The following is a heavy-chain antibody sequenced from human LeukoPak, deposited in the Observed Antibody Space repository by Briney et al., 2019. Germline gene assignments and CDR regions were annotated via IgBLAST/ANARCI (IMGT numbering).Heavy chain of an antibody. Sequence: GGSLRLSCAASGFTFSSYGMHWVRQAPGKRLEWVAFIRYDGSNKYYADSVKGRFTISRDNSKNTLYLQMNSLRAEDTAVYYCAKDRTYYDFWSGYYTGSLTSSHFDYWGQGTLVTVSS. CDR1: GFTFSSYG. D-gene: IGHD3-3*01. CDR3: AKDRTYYDFWSGYYTGSLTSSHFDY. CDR2: IRYDGSNK. V-gene: IGHV3-30*02. J-gene: IGHJ4*02.